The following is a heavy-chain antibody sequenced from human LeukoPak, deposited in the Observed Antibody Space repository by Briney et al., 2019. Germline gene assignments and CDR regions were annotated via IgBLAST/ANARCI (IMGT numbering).Heavy chain of an antibody. J-gene: IGHJ4*02. CDR3: ASGIAADLY. CDR1: GGSISSYY. CDR2: IYYSGST. D-gene: IGHD6-13*01. Sequence: SETLSLTCTVSGGSISSYYWSWIRQPPGKGLEWIGYIYYSGSTYYNPSLKSRVTISVDTSKNQFSLKLSSVTAADTAVYYCASGIAADLYWGQGTLVTVSS. V-gene: IGHV4-59*08.